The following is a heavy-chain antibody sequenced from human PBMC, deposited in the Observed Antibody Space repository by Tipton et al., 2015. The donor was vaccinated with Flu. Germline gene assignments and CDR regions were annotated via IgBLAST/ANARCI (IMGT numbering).Heavy chain of an antibody. CDR2: MYYSGST. J-gene: IGHJ4*02. CDR3: ARQDRNWNYIDY. V-gene: IGHV4-39*01. Sequence: TLSLTCTVSGGSISSGSYYWGWIRQPPGKGLEWIGSMYYSGSTYYNPSLKSRVSISVDTSKNLFSLKLRSVTAADTAVYYCARQDRNWNYIDYWGQGTLVTVSS. D-gene: IGHD1-7*01. CDR1: GGSISSGSYY.